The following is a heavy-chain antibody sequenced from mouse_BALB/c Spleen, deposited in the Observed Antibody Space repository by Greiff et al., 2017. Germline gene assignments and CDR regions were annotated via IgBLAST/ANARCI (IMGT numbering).Heavy chain of an antibody. CDR1: GFSLTSYG. J-gene: IGHJ4*01. D-gene: IGHD2-4*01. CDR2: IWSGGST. Sequence: VKLMESGPGLVAPSQSLSITCTVSGFSLTSYGVHWVRQSPGKGLEWLGVIWSGGSTDYNAAFISRLSISKDNSKSQVFFKMNSLQANDTAIYYCARPPYDYDRGYYAMDYWGQGTSVTVSS. CDR3: ARPPYDYDRGYYAMDY. V-gene: IGHV2-2*02.